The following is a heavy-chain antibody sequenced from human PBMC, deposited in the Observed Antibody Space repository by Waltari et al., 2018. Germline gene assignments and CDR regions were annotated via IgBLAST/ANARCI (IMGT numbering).Heavy chain of an antibody. J-gene: IGHJ4*02. D-gene: IGHD2-15*01. CDR2: SIPIWCTA. V-gene: IGHV1-69*05. Sequence: QVQLVQSGAEVKKPGSSVKVSCKASGGTFSSYAISWVRQAPGQGLEWMGGSIPIWCTANYAQKFQGRVTITTDESTSTAYMELSSLRSEDTAVYYWASHTLGYCSGGSCYSLDYWGQGTLVTVSS. CDR3: ASHTLGYCSGGSCYSLDY. CDR1: GGTFSSYA.